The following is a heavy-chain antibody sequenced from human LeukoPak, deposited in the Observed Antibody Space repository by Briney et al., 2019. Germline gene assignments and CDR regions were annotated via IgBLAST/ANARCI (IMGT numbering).Heavy chain of an antibody. Sequence: ASVKVSCTASGYTFTGYYMHWVRQAPGQGLEWMGWINPNSGGTNYAQKFQGRVTMTRDTSISTAYMELSRLRSDDTAVYHCARASNYYDSSGYPYWGQGTLVTVSS. J-gene: IGHJ4*02. CDR3: ARASNYYDSSGYPY. D-gene: IGHD3-22*01. CDR2: INPNSGGT. V-gene: IGHV1-2*02. CDR1: GYTFTGYY.